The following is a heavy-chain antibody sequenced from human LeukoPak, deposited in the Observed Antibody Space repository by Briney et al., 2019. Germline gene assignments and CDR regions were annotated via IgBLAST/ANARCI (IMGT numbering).Heavy chain of an antibody. J-gene: IGHJ4*02. V-gene: IGHV3-9*01. CDR3: AKGKGRDIVAPFDY. Sequence: PGRSLRLSCAASGFTFDDYAMHWVRQAPGKGLEWVSGISWNSGSIGYADSVKGRFTISRDNAKNSLYLQMNSLRAEDTALYYCAKGKGRDIVAPFDYWGQGTLVTVSS. CDR2: ISWNSGSI. D-gene: IGHD2-15*01. CDR1: GFTFDDYA.